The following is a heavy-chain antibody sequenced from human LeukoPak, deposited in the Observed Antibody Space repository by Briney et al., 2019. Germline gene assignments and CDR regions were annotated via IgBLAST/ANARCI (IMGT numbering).Heavy chain of an antibody. CDR3: ARDQRNSGSYRFEY. J-gene: IGHJ4*02. Sequence: AASVKVSCKTSGYTFSGCGISWVRQAPGQGLEWMGWITGNNGNTNYAPSLQGRVTMTTDTSTNTVYMELTSLKSDDTAVYYCARDQRNSGSYRFEYWGQGTLVTVSS. CDR2: ITGNNGNT. V-gene: IGHV1-18*01. D-gene: IGHD1-26*01. CDR1: GYTFSGCG.